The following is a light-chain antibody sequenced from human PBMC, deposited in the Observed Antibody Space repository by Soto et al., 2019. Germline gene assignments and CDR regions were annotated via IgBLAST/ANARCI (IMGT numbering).Light chain of an antibody. J-gene: IGLJ3*02. CDR1: SSDVGSDNL. CDR3: CSDAGRSTWV. CDR2: EGS. Sequence: QSALTQPASVSGSPVQSITISCTGTSSDVGSDNLVSWYQQHPGKDPKLMIYEGSKRPSGVSNRFSGSKYGNTAALTISGIQAEEEADYSYCSDAGRSTWVLGGGTQLTVL. V-gene: IGLV2-23*01.